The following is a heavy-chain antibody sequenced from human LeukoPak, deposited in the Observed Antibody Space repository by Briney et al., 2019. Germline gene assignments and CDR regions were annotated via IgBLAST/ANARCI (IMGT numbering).Heavy chain of an antibody. Sequence: ASVKVSCKASGYTFTSCFIHWVRQAPGQGLEWMGVINPSGGSTSYAQKFQGRVTMTRDTSTSTVPMELSSLRFEDTAVYYCARGPYSGDWHFDFWGQGTLVTVSS. CDR1: GYTFTSCF. CDR2: INPSGGST. CDR3: ARGPYSGDWHFDF. V-gene: IGHV1-46*01. J-gene: IGHJ4*02. D-gene: IGHD6-19*01.